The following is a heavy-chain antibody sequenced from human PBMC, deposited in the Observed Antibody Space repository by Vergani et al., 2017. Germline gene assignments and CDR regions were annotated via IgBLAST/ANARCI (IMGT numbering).Heavy chain of an antibody. CDR3: ARDQKPGGSGSYFYGMDV. CDR2: ISWNSGSI. V-gene: IGHV3-9*01. CDR1: GFTFDDYA. Sequence: EVQLVESGGGLVQPGGSLRLSCAASGFTFDDYAMHWVRQAPGKGLEWVSGISWNSGSIGYADSVKGRFTISRDNAKNSLYLQMNSLRAEDTAVYYCARDQKPGGSGSYFYGMDVWGQGTTVTVSS. J-gene: IGHJ6*02. D-gene: IGHD3-10*01.